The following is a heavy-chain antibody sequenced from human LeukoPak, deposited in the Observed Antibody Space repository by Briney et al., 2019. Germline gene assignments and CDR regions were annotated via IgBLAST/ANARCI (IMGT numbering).Heavy chain of an antibody. V-gene: IGHV1-18*01. CDR1: GYTFTSYG. CDR2: ISAYNGNT. J-gene: IGHJ4*02. D-gene: IGHD3-10*01. CDR3: AIYLLRITMVRGTYREFDY. Sequence: GASVKVSCKASGYTFTSYGISWVRQAPGQGLEWMGWISAYNGNTNYAQKLQGRVTMTTDTSTSTAYMELRSLRSDDTAVYYCAIYLLRITMVRGTYREFDYWGQGTLVTVSS.